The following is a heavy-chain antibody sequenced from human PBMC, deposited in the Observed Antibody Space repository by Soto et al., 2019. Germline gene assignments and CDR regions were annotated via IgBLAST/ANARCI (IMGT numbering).Heavy chain of an antibody. CDR1: GGSISSGDYY. CDR2: IYYSGST. CDR3: ASHDYAHYGFDV. Sequence: SETLSLTCTVSGGSISSGDYYWSWIRQPPGKGLEWIGYIYYSGSTYYNPSLKSRVTISVDTSKNQFSLKLSSVTAADTAVYYCASHDYAHYGFDVWGQGTMVTVSS. V-gene: IGHV4-30-4*01. D-gene: IGHD4-17*01. J-gene: IGHJ3*01.